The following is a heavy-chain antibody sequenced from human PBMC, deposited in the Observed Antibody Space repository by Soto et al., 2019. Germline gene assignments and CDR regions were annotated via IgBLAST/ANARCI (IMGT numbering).Heavy chain of an antibody. CDR1: GGSISNYY. Sequence: SETLSLTCTVSGGSISNYYWSWIRQPPGKGLEWIGYSDYTGGTNFSPSFRGRATISDDTSKNQLSLRLNSVTSADTAVYYCARGGGSWTYFDYWGLGILVTVSS. CDR3: ARGGGSWTYFDY. V-gene: IGHV4-59*01. J-gene: IGHJ4*02. CDR2: SDYTGGT. D-gene: IGHD6-13*01.